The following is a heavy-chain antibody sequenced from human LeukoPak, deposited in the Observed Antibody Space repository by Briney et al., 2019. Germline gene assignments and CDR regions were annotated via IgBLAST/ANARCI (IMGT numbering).Heavy chain of an antibody. J-gene: IGHJ5*02. V-gene: IGHV3-53*01. CDR2: IYSGGST. Sequence: GGSLRLSCAASGFTVSSNYMSWVRQAPGKGLEWVSVIYSGGSTYYADSVKGRFTISRDNSKNTLYLQMNSLRAEDTAVYYCARALIPSSSQGDWFDPWGQGTLVTVSS. CDR1: GFTVSSNY. CDR3: ARALIPSSSQGDWFDP. D-gene: IGHD6-13*01.